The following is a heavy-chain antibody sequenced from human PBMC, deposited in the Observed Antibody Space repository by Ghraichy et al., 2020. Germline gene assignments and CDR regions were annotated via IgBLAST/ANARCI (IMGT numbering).Heavy chain of an antibody. J-gene: IGHJ4*02. Sequence: GGSLRLSCAAFGFASSNSWMSWARQAPGKGLEWVATIFLRESDKNYVDSVKGRFTISRDNAKNTLYLQMNGLRAEDTAVYYCAEGYGTFWGQGTLVTVSS. CDR3: AEGYGTF. CDR2: IFLRESDK. CDR1: GFASSNSW. D-gene: IGHD4-17*01. V-gene: IGHV3-7*01.